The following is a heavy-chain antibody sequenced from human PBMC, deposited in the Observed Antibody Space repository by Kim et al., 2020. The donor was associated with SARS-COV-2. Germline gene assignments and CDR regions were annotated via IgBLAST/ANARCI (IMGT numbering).Heavy chain of an antibody. CDR1: GYTFTGYY. D-gene: IGHD2-2*01. V-gene: IGHV1-2*02. Sequence: ASVKVSCKASGYTFTGYYMHWVRQAPGQGLEWMGWINPNSGGTNYAQKFQGRVTMTRDTSISTAYMELSRLRSDDTAVYYCARDHEMAPTSGYYMDVWGKGPRSPSP. CDR2: INPNSGGT. CDR3: ARDHEMAPTSGYYMDV. J-gene: IGHJ6*03.